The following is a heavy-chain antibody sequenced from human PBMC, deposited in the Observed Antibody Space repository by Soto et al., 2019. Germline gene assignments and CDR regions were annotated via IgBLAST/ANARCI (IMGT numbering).Heavy chain of an antibody. CDR3: ARGPFQEGSGMVWFAP. Sequence: PLQQSGPGLVKPSQTLSLTCAIYGDNVSTNSAAWNWIRQSPSRGLEWLGRTYYRSRWFSNYAVSVNSRVSITADTSKTPCSLELNSVTPEATAVYYCARGPFQEGSGMVWFAPWGQGTPVIVSS. V-gene: IGHV6-1*01. D-gene: IGHD3-10*01. J-gene: IGHJ5*02. CDR2: TYYRSRWFS. CDR1: GDNVSTNSAA.